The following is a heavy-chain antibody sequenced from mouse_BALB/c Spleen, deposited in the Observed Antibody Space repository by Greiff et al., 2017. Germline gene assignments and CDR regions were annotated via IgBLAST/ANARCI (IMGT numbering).Heavy chain of an antibody. J-gene: IGHJ3*01. CDR2: ISSGGST. CDR3: ARGRNYDLFAY. Sequence: EVKVEESGGGLVKPGGSLKLSCAASGFTFSSYAMSWVRQTPEKRLEWVASISSGGSTYYPDSVKGRFTISRDNARNILYLQMSSLRSEDTAMYYCARGRNYDLFAYWGQGTLVTVSA. D-gene: IGHD2-4*01. V-gene: IGHV5-6-5*01. CDR1: GFTFSSYA.